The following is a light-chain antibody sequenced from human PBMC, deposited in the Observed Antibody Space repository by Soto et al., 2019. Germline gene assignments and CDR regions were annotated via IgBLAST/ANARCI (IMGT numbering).Light chain of an antibody. CDR1: SSDVGGYNY. V-gene: IGLV2-8*01. CDR3: SSFAGNNNLV. Sequence: QSALTQPPSASGSPGQSVTISCTGTSSDVGGYNYVSWYQQHPGKAPKLMISEVSKRPSGVPDRFSGSKSGNTASLTASGHQAEDEADYYCSSFAGNNNLVFGAGTKLTVL. J-gene: IGLJ2*01. CDR2: EVS.